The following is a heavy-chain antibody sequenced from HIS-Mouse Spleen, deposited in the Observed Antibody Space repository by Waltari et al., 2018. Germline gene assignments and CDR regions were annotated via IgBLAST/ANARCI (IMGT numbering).Heavy chain of an antibody. D-gene: IGHD6-6*01. Sequence: QVQLVESGGGVVQPGRSLSLSCAASGFTFSTYAMHWVRQAPGKGLEWVAVISYDGSNKYYADPVKGRFTISRDNSKNTLYLQMNSLRAEDTAVYYCARGGIAARPKAFDIWGQGTMVTVSS. V-gene: IGHV3-30*04. J-gene: IGHJ3*02. CDR2: ISYDGSNK. CDR3: ARGGIAARPKAFDI. CDR1: GFTFSTYA.